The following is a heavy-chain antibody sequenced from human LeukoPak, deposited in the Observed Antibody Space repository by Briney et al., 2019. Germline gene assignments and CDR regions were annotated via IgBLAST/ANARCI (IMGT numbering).Heavy chain of an antibody. CDR2: IYYSGST. CDR3: ARIDRAVAGTIDY. V-gene: IGHV4-59*08. J-gene: IGHJ4*02. Sequence: SETLSLTCTVSGGSISSYFWSWIRQPPGKGLEWIGYIYYSGSTNYNPSLKSRVTMSVDTSKNQFSLKLSSVTAADTVVYYCARIDRAVAGTIDYWGQGTLVTVSS. CDR1: GGSISSYF. D-gene: IGHD6-19*01.